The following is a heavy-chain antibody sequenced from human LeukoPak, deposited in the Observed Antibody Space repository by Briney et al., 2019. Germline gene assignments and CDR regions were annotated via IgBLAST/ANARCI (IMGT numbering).Heavy chain of an antibody. D-gene: IGHD5-24*01. Sequence: ASVKVFCKASGYTFTSYGISWVRQAPGQGLEWMGWISAYNGNTNYAQKLQGRVTMTTDTSTSTAYMELRSLRSDDTAVYYCASQGGQRWLQGAMDVWGKGTTVTVSS. V-gene: IGHV1-18*01. J-gene: IGHJ6*03. CDR1: GYTFTSYG. CDR3: ASQGGQRWLQGAMDV. CDR2: ISAYNGNT.